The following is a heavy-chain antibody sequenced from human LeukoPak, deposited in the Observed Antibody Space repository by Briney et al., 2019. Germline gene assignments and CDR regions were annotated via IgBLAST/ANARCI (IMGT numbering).Heavy chain of an antibody. Sequence: SETLSLTCAVYGGSFSGYYWSWIRQPPGKGLEWIGEINHSGSTNYNPSLKSRVTISVDTSKNQFSLKLSSVTAADTAVYYCARENKAIDYGDYQGQSFDHWGQGTLVTVSS. V-gene: IGHV4-34*01. CDR2: INHSGST. D-gene: IGHD4-17*01. CDR1: GGSFSGYY. CDR3: ARENKAIDYGDYQGQSFDH. J-gene: IGHJ4*02.